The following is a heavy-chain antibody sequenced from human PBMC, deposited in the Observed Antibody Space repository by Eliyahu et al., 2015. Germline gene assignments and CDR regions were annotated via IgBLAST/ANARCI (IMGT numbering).Heavy chain of an antibody. CDR2: IYFSWST. V-gene: IGHV4-39*01. Sequence: QLQLQESGPGLVKPSETLSLTCTVSGGSISSSDFGWGWIRQPPGKGLEYIGSIYFSWSTHSSPSLKSRLTMSVDTSMNLFSLTLNSVTATDTAVYYCGRQIGRGSWSFDYWGQGTLVTVSS. D-gene: IGHD6-13*01. CDR3: GRQIGRGSWSFDY. CDR1: GGSISSSDFG. J-gene: IGHJ4*02.